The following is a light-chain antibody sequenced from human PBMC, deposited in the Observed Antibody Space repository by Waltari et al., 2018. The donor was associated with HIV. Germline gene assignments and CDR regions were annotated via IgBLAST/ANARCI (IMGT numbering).Light chain of an antibody. V-gene: IGLV1-40*01. CDR2: SDT. CDR1: RSNIGAGYF. J-gene: IGLJ2*01. Sequence: QSALTQPPSVSGAPGQRVTISCTGNRSNIGAGYFVHWYLHLPGTAPKLLVYSDTNRPSGVPDRFSGSKSGTSASLVITGLQAEDEADYYCQSYDSSLRASVFGGGTKLTVL. CDR3: QSYDSSLRASV.